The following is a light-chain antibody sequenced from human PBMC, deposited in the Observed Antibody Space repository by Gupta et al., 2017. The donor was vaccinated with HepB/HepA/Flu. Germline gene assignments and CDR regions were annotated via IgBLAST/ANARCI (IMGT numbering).Light chain of an antibody. CDR1: SSDVGGYNY. CDR2: DVN. Sequence: QSALTHPASVSGSPGQSITISCTGTSSDVGGYNYVSWYQQHPGKAPKLMIYDVNNRPSGVSNRFSGSKSGNTASLTISGLQAEDEADYYCSSYTSSSTWVFGGGTKLTVL. V-gene: IGLV2-14*03. J-gene: IGLJ3*02. CDR3: SSYTSSSTWV.